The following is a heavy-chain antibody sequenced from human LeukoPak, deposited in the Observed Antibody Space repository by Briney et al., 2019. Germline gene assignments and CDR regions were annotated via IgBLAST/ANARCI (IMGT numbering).Heavy chain of an antibody. Sequence: PSETLSLTCTVSGYSISSGYYWGWIRQPPGKGLEWIGSIYHSGSTYYNPSLKSRVTISVDTSKNQFSLKLSSVTAADTAVYYCARTKIVGATNGFDYWGQGTLVTASS. D-gene: IGHD1-26*01. CDR2: IYHSGST. J-gene: IGHJ4*02. CDR1: GYSISSGYY. V-gene: IGHV4-38-2*02. CDR3: ARTKIVGATNGFDY.